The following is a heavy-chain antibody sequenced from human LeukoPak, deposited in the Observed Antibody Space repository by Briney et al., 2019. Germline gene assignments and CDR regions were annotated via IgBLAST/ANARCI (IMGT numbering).Heavy chain of an antibody. CDR1: GFTFSTYW. V-gene: IGHV3-74*01. J-gene: IGHJ4*02. CDR3: ARISVGKQFGDTTRDY. D-gene: IGHD3-10*01. Sequence: GGSLRLSCAASGFTFSTYWMHWVRQAPGKGLVWVSRINSDGSTTIYADSVKGRFTISRDNAKHTLYLQMNRLRVEDTAFYYCARISVGKQFGDTTRDYWGLGTLVTVSS. CDR2: INSDGSTT.